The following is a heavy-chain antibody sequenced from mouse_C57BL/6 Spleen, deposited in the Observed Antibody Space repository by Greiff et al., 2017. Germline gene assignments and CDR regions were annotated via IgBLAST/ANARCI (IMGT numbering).Heavy chain of an antibody. J-gene: IGHJ2*01. CDR3: ARYGDYVPYYFDY. V-gene: IGHV1-69*01. D-gene: IGHD2-4*01. CDR1: GYTFTSYW. CDR2: IDPSDSYT. Sequence: QVQLQQPGAELVMPGASVKLSCKASGYTFTSYWMHWVKQRPGQGLEWIGEIDPSDSYTNYNQKFQGKSTLTVDKSSSTAYMQLSSLTSEDSAVYYCARYGDYVPYYFDYWGQGTTLTVSS.